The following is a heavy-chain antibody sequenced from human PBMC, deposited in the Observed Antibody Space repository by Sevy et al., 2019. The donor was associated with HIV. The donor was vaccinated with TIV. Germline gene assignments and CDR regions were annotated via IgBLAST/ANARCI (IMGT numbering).Heavy chain of an antibody. Sequence: GGSLRLSCAASGFTFDDYAMHWVRQAPGKGLEWVSGISWNSGSIGYADSVKGRFTISRDNAKNSLYLQMNSLRAEDTALYYCARKRGFFYYFDYWGQGTLVTVSS. V-gene: IGHV3-9*01. D-gene: IGHD5-12*01. J-gene: IGHJ4*02. CDR3: ARKRGFFYYFDY. CDR1: GFTFDDYA. CDR2: ISWNSGSI.